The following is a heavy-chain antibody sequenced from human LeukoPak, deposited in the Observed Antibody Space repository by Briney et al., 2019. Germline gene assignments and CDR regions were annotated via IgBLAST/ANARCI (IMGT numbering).Heavy chain of an antibody. CDR3: SRREEGGTGGFDY. V-gene: IGHV4-39*01. D-gene: IGHD1-14*01. CDR1: GGSNTSNNNY. CDR2: VDYSAST. Sequence: SETLSLTCTVSGGSNTSNNNYWGWIRQPPGKGLEWIGTVDYSASTYYNPSLKSRVTIYVDTSKNQFSLKLSSVTAADTAMYYCSRREEGGTGGFDYWGQGTLVTVSS. J-gene: IGHJ4*02.